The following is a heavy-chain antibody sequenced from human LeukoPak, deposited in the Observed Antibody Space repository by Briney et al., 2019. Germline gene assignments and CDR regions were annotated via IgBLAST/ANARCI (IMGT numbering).Heavy chain of an antibody. CDR1: GYTFTSYG. D-gene: IGHD2-2*01. Sequence: ASVKVSCKASGYTFTSYGISWVRQAPGQGLEWMGWISAYNGNTNYAQKLQGRVTMTTDTSTSTAYMELRSLRSDDTAVYYCARDSVDLGYCSSTSCFPFGYWGQGTLVTVSS. CDR2: ISAYNGNT. CDR3: ARDSVDLGYCSSTSCFPFGY. J-gene: IGHJ4*02. V-gene: IGHV1-18*01.